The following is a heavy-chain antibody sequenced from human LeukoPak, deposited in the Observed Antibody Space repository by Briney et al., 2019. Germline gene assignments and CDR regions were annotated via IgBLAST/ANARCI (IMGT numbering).Heavy chain of an antibody. V-gene: IGHV4-39*01. CDR2: IYYSGNT. J-gene: IGHJ4*02. D-gene: IGHD3-10*01. Sequence: PSETLSLTCTVSGDSISSGDYYWSWIRQPPGKGLEWIGSIYYSGNTYYNPSLKSRITVSVDTSKNQFSLKLRSVTAADTAVYYCARRWIYDSGSIDYWGQGTLVTVSS. CDR1: GDSISSGDYY. CDR3: ARRWIYDSGSIDY.